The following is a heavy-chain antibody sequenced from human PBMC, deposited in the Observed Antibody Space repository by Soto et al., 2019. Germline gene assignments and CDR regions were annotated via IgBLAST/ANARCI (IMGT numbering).Heavy chain of an antibody. V-gene: IGHV3-30*18. CDR2: VSYDGNVK. CDR3: AKDSSAWALDY. D-gene: IGHD6-19*01. J-gene: IGHJ4*02. CDR1: GFKFANFG. Sequence: ASGFKFANFGVHRISQAPGKGLAWVAFVSYDGNVKHYADSVKGRFTISRDNSKNTLYLQMNSLRAEDTAVYFCAKDSSAWALDYWGQGTPVTVSS.